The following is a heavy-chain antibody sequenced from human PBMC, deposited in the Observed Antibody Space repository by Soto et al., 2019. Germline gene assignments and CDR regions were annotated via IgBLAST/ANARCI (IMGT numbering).Heavy chain of an antibody. CDR1: GYTFTSCD. CDR2: MNPNSGNT. V-gene: IGHV1-8*01. Sequence: GASVKVSCKASGYTFTSCDINWVRQATEQGLEWMGWMNPNSGNTGYAQKFQGRVTMTRNTSISTAYMELSSLRSEDTAVYYGSRQKFWDGSYVAAMDVWGQGTTVTVSS. CDR3: SRQKFWDGSYVAAMDV. J-gene: IGHJ6*02. D-gene: IGHD3-16*01.